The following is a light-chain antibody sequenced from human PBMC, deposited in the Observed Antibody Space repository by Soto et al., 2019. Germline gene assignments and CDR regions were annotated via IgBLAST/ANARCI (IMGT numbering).Light chain of an antibody. Sequence: SYELTQPPSASVAPGQTARITCGGNNIGSKSEHWYQQKPGQAPVLVVYVDSDRPSGIAERFSGSNSGNTATMTISRVEAGDEADYYCQVWDSSSDHPNWVFGGGTKLTVL. CDR3: QVWDSSSDHPNWV. J-gene: IGLJ3*02. CDR1: NIGSKS. V-gene: IGLV3-21*02. CDR2: VDS.